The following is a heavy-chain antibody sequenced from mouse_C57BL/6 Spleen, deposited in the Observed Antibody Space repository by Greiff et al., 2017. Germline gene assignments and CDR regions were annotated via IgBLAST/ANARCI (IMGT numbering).Heavy chain of an antibody. V-gene: IGHV1-81*01. Sequence: LVESGAELARPGASVKLSCKASGYTFTSYGISWVKQRTGQGLEWIGEIYPRSGNTYYNEKFKGKATLTADKSSSTAYMELRSLTSEDSAVYFCARNGGSDYAMDYWGQGTSVTVSS. J-gene: IGHJ4*01. CDR1: GYTFTSYG. D-gene: IGHD1-1*01. CDR3: ARNGGSDYAMDY. CDR2: IYPRSGNT.